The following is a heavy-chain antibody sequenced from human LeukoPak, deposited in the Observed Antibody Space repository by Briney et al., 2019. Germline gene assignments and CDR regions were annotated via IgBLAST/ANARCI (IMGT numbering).Heavy chain of an antibody. CDR2: ISGDNGDT. CDR1: GYSFTSYG. CDR3: ARDRYGVRSGSCDY. D-gene: IGHD1-26*01. Sequence: ASVKVSCKASGYSFTSYGISWVRQAPGQGLEWMGWISGDNGDTNYAQKLQGRVTMTTDTSTSTAYMELRSLRYDDTAVYYCARDRYGVRSGSCDYWGQGTLVTVSS. V-gene: IGHV1-18*01. J-gene: IGHJ4*02.